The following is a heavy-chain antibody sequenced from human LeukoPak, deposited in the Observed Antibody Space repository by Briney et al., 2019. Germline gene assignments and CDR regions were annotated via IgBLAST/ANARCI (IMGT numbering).Heavy chain of an antibody. CDR2: ISSSGSTI. CDR3: AIDKITFGGVTINWFDP. D-gene: IGHD3-16*01. CDR1: GFTFSSYE. J-gene: IGHJ5*02. Sequence: GGSLRLSCAASGFTFSSYEMNWVRQAPGKGLEWVSYISSSGSTIYYADSVKGRFTISRDNAKNSLYLQMNSLRAEDTAVYYCAIDKITFGGVTINWFDPWGQGTLVTVSS. V-gene: IGHV3-48*03.